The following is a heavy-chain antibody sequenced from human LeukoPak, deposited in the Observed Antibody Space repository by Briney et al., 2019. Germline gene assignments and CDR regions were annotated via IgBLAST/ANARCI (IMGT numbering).Heavy chain of an antibody. CDR1: GFTFSSYA. D-gene: IGHD1-7*01. CDR3: ARDWCITGTTDFDY. V-gene: IGHV3-21*01. J-gene: IGHJ4*02. CDR2: ISSSSSYI. Sequence: GGSLRLSCAASGFTFSSYAMSWVRQAPGKGLEWVSSISSSSSYIYYADSVKGRFTISRDNAKNSLYLQMNSLRAEGTAVYYCARDWCITGTTDFDYWGQGTLVTVSS.